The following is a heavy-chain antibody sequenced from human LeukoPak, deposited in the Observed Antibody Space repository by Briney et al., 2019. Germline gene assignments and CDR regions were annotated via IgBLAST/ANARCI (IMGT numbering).Heavy chain of an antibody. D-gene: IGHD6-19*01. CDR3: AKDLSGWQTFDY. V-gene: IGHV3-23*01. J-gene: IGHJ4*02. Sequence: GGSLRLSGAASGFTFSSYAMNWVRQAPGKGLEWVSGITDNGGSTYYADSVKGRFTISRDNSKNTLYLQMNSLRAEDTAVYYCAKDLSGWQTFDYWGQGTLVSVTS. CDR2: ITDNGGST. CDR1: GFTFSSYA.